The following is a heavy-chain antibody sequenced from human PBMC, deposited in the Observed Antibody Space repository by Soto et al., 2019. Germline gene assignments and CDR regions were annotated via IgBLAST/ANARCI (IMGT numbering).Heavy chain of an antibody. CDR2: INHSGST. D-gene: IGHD6-13*01. Sequence: SETLSLTCAVYGGSFSGYYWSWIRQPPGKGLEWIGEINHSGSTNYNPSLKSRVTISVDTSKNQFSLKLSSVTAADTAVYYCARVGYSSSWYRRGAFDIWGQGTMVTVSS. CDR1: GGSFSGYY. V-gene: IGHV4-34*01. J-gene: IGHJ3*02. CDR3: ARVGYSSSWYRRGAFDI.